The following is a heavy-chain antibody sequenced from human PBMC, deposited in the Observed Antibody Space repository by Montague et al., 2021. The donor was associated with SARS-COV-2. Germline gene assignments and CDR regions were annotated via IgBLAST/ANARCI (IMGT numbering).Heavy chain of an antibody. CDR2: IYTSGST. D-gene: IGHD1-1*01. CDR1: GGSISSGSYY. J-gene: IGHJ6*02. Sequence: TLSLTCTVSGGSISSGSYYWSWIRQPAGKGLEWIGRIYTSGSTNYNPSLKSRVTISVDTSKNQFSLKLSSVTAADTAVYYCAREVYTLPNTYYSYYGMDVWGQGTTVTVSS. CDR3: AREVYTLPNTYYSYYGMDV. V-gene: IGHV4-61*02.